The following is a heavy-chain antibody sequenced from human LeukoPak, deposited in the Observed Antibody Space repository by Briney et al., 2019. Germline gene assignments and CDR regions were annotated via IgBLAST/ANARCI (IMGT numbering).Heavy chain of an antibody. Sequence: GGSLRLSCAASGFTSDDYGMSWLRQAPGKGLEWVSGINWNGGSTGYADSVKGRFTISRDNAKNSLYLQMNSLRAEDTALYYCARGSEAVAGSEDYWGQGTLVTVSS. V-gene: IGHV3-20*04. J-gene: IGHJ4*02. D-gene: IGHD6-19*01. CDR2: INWNGGST. CDR3: ARGSEAVAGSEDY. CDR1: GFTSDDYG.